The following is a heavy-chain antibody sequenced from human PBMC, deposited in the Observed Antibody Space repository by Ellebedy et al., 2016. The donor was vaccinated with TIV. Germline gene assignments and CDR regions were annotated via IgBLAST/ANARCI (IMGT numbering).Heavy chain of an antibody. CDR2: IYKNGGT. Sequence: GESLKISCAASGFTVSDYFMTWVRQAPGKGLEWVSLIYKNGGTNYTDSVNGRFTITREDSKNTLYLKMNSLKAEDTAVYYCARDPGGGGDYGDNWFDPWGQGTLVTVSS. CDR3: ARDPGGGGDYGDNWFDP. D-gene: IGHD3-16*01. V-gene: IGHV3-66*01. CDR1: GFTVSDYF. J-gene: IGHJ5*02.